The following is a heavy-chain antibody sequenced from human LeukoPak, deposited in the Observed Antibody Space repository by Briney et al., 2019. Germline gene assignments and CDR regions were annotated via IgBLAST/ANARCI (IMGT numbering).Heavy chain of an antibody. CDR2: IYYNGHT. Sequence: SETLSLTCTVSGGSISNGGYYWSWIRQLPGKGLEWIGYIYYNGHTYYNPSLKSRVVISVDTPKNQFSLKLSSVTAADTAVYYCARDYVGYSSGYPYGMDVWGQGTTVTVSS. J-gene: IGHJ6*02. CDR1: GGSISNGGYY. CDR3: ARDYVGYSSGYPYGMDV. V-gene: IGHV4-31*03. D-gene: IGHD3-22*01.